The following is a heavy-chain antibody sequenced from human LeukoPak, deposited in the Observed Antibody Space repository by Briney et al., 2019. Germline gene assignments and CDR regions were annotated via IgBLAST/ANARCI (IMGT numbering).Heavy chain of an antibody. CDR3: SSAGGYYYVDY. J-gene: IGHJ4*02. D-gene: IGHD3-22*01. Sequence: SETLSLTCTVSGGSISSSSYYWGWIRQPPGKGLEWIGSIYYSGSTYYNPSLKSRVTISVDTSKNQFSLKLKSVAAADTAVYYCSSAGGYYYVDYWGQGTLVTVSS. CDR2: IYYSGST. V-gene: IGHV4-39*07. CDR1: GGSISSSSYY.